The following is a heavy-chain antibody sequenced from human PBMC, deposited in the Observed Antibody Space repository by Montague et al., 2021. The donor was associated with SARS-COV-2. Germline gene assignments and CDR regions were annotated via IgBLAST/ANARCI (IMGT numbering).Heavy chain of an antibody. CDR2: IYYSGST. CDR3: ARALRRVVIKHFDY. D-gene: IGHD3-3*01. V-gene: IGHV4-31*03. Sequence: SQTLSLTCTVSGGSISSGGYYWSWIRQHPGKGLEWIGYIYYSGSTYYNPSLKSRVTISVDTSKSQFSLKLSSVTAADTAVYYCARALRRVVIKHFDYWGQGTLVTVSS. CDR1: GGSISSGGYY. J-gene: IGHJ4*02.